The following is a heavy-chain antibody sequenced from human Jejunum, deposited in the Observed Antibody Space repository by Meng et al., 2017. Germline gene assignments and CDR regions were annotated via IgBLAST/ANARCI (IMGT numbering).Heavy chain of an antibody. CDR1: GGSISSSSYY. V-gene: IGHV4-39*01. CDR2: IYYSGST. Sequence: QLQLLESCPGRVKPSETLPLTCTVSGGSISSSSYYWGWIRQPPGKGLEWIGSIYYSGSTYYNPSLKSRVTISVDTSKNQFSLKLSSVTAADTAVYYCARHDLFTIWGQGTLVTVSS. J-gene: IGHJ4*02. CDR3: ARHDLFTI. D-gene: IGHD3-10*01.